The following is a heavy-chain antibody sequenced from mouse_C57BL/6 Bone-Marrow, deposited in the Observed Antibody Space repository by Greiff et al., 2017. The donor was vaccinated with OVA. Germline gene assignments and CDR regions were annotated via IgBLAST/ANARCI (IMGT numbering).Heavy chain of an antibody. Sequence: VQLQQPGAELVKPGASVKLSCKASGYTFPSYWMHWVKQRPGRGLEWIGRIDPNSGGNKYNEKFKSKATLTVDKPSSHAYMKLSSLTSEDSAVYYCARVGGYNVYWYFDVWGTGTTVTVSS. CDR1: GYTFPSYW. CDR2: IDPNSGGN. CDR3: ARVGGYNVYWYFDV. V-gene: IGHV1-72*01. J-gene: IGHJ1*03. D-gene: IGHD2-2*01.